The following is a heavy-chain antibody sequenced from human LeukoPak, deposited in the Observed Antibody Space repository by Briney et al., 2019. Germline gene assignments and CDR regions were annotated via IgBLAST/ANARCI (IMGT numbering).Heavy chain of an antibody. J-gene: IGHJ3*02. V-gene: IGHV4-39*01. Sequence: PSETLSLTCTVSGGSISSSSYYWGWIRQPPGKGLEWIGSIYYSGSTYYNPSLKSRVTISVDTSKNQFSLKLSSVTAADTAVYYCARLSGTHAFDIWGQGTMVTVSS. CDR1: GGSISSSSYY. CDR3: ARLSGTHAFDI. D-gene: IGHD6-13*01. CDR2: IYYSGST.